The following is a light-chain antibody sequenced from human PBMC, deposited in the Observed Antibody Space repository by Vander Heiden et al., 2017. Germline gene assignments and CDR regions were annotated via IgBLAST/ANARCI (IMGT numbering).Light chain of an antibody. CDR3: QQYYSYPHT. V-gene: IGKV1-8*01. CDR2: AAS. Sequence: AIRITQFPSSLSASTGERVTITCRASQGISNYLAWYQQKPGKPPKLLIYAASTLQTGVPSRFSGSGSGTDFTLTISCLQSEDFAAYFCQQYYSYPHTFGPGTKVDIK. J-gene: IGKJ3*01. CDR1: QGISNY.